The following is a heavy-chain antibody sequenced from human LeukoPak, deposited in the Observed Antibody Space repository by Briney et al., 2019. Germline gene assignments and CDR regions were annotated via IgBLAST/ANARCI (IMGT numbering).Heavy chain of an antibody. V-gene: IGHV1-69*06. D-gene: IGHD3-16*01. Sequence: GASVKVSCKASGDTFSSYAFSWVRQAPGQGLEWVGGIIPIFGTANYAQKFQDRVTITADKSTSTAYMELSSLRSEDTAVYYCARHAYMTTPFDYWGQGTLVTVSS. CDR1: GDTFSSYA. CDR3: ARHAYMTTPFDY. CDR2: IIPIFGTA. J-gene: IGHJ4*02.